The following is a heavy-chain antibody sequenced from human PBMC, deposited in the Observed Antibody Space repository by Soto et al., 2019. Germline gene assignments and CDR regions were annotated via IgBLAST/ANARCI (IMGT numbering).Heavy chain of an antibody. CDR1: GGTFSSYA. Sequence: ASVKVSCKASGGTFSSYAISWVRQAPGQGLEWMGGIIPIFGTANYAQKFQGRVTITADKSTSTAYMELSSLRSEDTAVYYCARESRGVLYYYGMDAWGQGTTVTVS. V-gene: IGHV1-69*06. CDR2: IIPIFGTA. J-gene: IGHJ6*02. CDR3: ARESRGVLYYYGMDA. D-gene: IGHD2-8*01.